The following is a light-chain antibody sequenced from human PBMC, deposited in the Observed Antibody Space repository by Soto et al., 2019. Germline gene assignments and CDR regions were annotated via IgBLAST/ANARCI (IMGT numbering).Light chain of an antibody. J-gene: IGKJ3*01. CDR2: SAS. V-gene: IGKV1-27*01. CDR1: RGINNY. CDR3: QKYNTAAPS. Sequence: DIQMTQSPSSLSASVGDRVTITCRASRGINNYLAWYQQKPGQAPKLLIYSASTLQSGVSYRFSGDGSGTDFTLSISSLQPEDVATYYCQKYNTAAPSFGAGTKVDLK.